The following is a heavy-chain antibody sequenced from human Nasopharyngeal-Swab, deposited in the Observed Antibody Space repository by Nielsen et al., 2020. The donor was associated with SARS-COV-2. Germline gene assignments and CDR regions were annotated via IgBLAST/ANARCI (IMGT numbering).Heavy chain of an antibody. CDR2: TYYRSKWYN. V-gene: IGHV6-1*01. D-gene: IGHD4-17*01. CDR3: ARARGAYGDYYYYYYTDV. Sequence: SQTLSLTCAISADSVSSSSAAWNWIRPSPSRGLEWLGRTYYRSKWYNDYAVSVKSRITINPDKSKNQFSLRLNSVTPEDTAVYYCARARGAYGDYYYYYYTDVWGKGTTVTVSS. J-gene: IGHJ6*03. CDR1: ADSVSSSSAA.